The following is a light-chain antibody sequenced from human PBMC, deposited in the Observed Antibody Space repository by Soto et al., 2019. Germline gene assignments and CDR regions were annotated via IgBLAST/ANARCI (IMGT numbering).Light chain of an antibody. CDR1: SSDVGSYNR. Sequence: QSALTQPPSVSGSPGQSVTISCTGTSSDVGSYNRVSWYQQPPGAAPKLLIYGVSNRPSGVPDRFSGSKSGNTASLTISGLQAEDEADYYCSLYTSSSTVIFGGGTQVTVL. V-gene: IGLV2-18*01. CDR2: GVS. CDR3: SLYTSSSTVI. J-gene: IGLJ2*01.